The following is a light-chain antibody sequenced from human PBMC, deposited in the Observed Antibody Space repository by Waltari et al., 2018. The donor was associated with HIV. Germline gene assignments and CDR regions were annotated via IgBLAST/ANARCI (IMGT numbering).Light chain of an antibody. Sequence: EIVMTQSPAPLSVSPGERATLSCRASQSVDDHLAWYQHKPGQAPRLLIYGASTRATGIPARFSGSGSGTDFTLTINSLQSEDFAVYYCQQYNNWPPAYTFGQGTKLEIK. CDR2: GAS. CDR1: QSVDDH. V-gene: IGKV3-15*01. CDR3: QQYNNWPPAYT. J-gene: IGKJ2*01.